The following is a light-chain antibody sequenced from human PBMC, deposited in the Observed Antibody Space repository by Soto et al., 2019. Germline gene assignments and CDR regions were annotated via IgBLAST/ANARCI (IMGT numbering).Light chain of an antibody. J-gene: IGLJ3*02. V-gene: IGLV2-8*01. Sequence: QSVLTQPPSASGSPGQSVTISCTGTSSDVGAYNYVSWYQQHAGKAPKLVIYEVTKRPPGVTNRFSGSKSANTASLTVSGLQAEDEADYYCSSFASSNTWVFGGGTKLTVL. CDR3: SSFASSNTWV. CDR1: SSDVGAYNY. CDR2: EVT.